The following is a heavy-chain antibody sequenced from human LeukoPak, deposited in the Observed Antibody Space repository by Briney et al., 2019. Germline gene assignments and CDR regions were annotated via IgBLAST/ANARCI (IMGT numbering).Heavy chain of an antibody. J-gene: IGHJ6*03. CDR2: INGYKGNT. Sequence: GASVKVSCKASGYTYSTYGISWVRQAPGQGLEWMGWINGYKGNTKYAQKLQGRVTMTTDTSTSTAYMELSRLRSDDTAVYYCARDPRGSSSWNYYYYMDVWGKGTTVTVSS. D-gene: IGHD6-13*01. V-gene: IGHV1-18*01. CDR1: GYTYSTYG. CDR3: ARDPRGSSSWNYYYYMDV.